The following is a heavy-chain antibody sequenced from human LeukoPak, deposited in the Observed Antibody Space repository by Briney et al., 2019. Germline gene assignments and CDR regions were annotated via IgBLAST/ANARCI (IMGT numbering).Heavy chain of an antibody. CDR3: ARELGYSGSYRDAFDI. V-gene: IGHV4-61*02. J-gene: IGHJ3*02. CDR2: IYTSGST. Sequence: SETLSLTCTVSGGSISSGSYYWSWIRQPAGKGLEWIGRIYTSGSTNYNPSLKSRVTISVDTSKNQFPLKLSSVTAADTAVYYCARELGYSGSYRDAFDIWGQGTMVTVSS. D-gene: IGHD1-26*01. CDR1: GGSISSGSYY.